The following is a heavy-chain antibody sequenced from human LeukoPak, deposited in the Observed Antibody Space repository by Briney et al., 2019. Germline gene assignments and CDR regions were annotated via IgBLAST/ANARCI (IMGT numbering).Heavy chain of an antibody. CDR2: ISASGHYT. CDR1: GFTFGNSA. Sequence: GGSLRLSCAVSGFTFGNSAMSWVRQAPGKGLEWISGISASGHYTYTADSLKGRFTISRDNSKNTLYLQMNSLRAEDTALYYCAKDGSWVNYQFYFYIDVWGNGTTVTVSS. D-gene: IGHD3-16*02. J-gene: IGHJ6*03. V-gene: IGHV3-23*01. CDR3: AKDGSWVNYQFYFYIDV.